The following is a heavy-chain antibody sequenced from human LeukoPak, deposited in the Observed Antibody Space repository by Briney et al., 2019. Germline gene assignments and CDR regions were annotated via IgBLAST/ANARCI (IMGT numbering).Heavy chain of an antibody. Sequence: PSETLSLTCTVSGGSISSNYWTWIRQPPGKGLEWIGRIYSSGSTNYNPSLKSRVTISVDTSKNKFPLNLTSVTAAATAVYYFRRATTVREGNWFDPWGQGTLVTVSS. V-gene: IGHV4-4*07. CDR2: IYSSGST. CDR1: GGSISSNY. CDR3: RRATTVREGNWFDP. D-gene: IGHD4-17*01. J-gene: IGHJ5*02.